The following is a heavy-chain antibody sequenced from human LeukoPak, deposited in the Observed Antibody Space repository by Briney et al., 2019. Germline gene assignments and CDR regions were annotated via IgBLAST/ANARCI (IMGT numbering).Heavy chain of an antibody. J-gene: IGHJ5*02. D-gene: IGHD4-17*01. V-gene: IGHV4-31*03. CDR3: VRDNKRTPVSTTWFDP. Sequence: SETLSLTCTVSGGSISSGGYYWSWIRQHPGRGLEWIGYIYYSGSTYYNPSLKSRVTISVDTSKNQFSLKLSSVTAADTAVYYCVRDNKRTPVSTTWFDPWGQGTLVTVSS. CDR2: IYYSGST. CDR1: GGSISSGGYY.